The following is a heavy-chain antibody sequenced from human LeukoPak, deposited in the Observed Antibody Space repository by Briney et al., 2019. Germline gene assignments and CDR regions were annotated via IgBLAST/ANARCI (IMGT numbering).Heavy chain of an antibody. J-gene: IGHJ4*02. V-gene: IGHV1-8*03. D-gene: IGHD2-15*01. CDR2: MNPNSGNT. CDR1: GYTFTSYD. CDR3: ARERIYCSGGSCLLGGDDY. Sequence: ASVKVSCKASGYTFTSYDINWVRQATGQGLEWMGWMNPNSGNTGYAQKFQGRVTITRNTSISTAYMELSSLRSEDTAVYYCARERIYCSGGSCLLGGDDYWGQGTLVTVSS.